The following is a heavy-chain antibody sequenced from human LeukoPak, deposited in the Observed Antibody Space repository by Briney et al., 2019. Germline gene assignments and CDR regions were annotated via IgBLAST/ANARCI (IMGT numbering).Heavy chain of an antibody. CDR1: GVSITGNW. CDR3: VRGGTYYLPY. CDR2: ILHTGPT. D-gene: IGHD1-26*01. V-gene: IGHV4-4*02. J-gene: IGHJ4*01. Sequence: SETLSLTCAVSGVSITGNWWSWVRQPPGKGLEWIGEILHTGPTNFNPSLKSRVTISTDKSKNQLSLRLNSVTAADTAIYYCVRGGTYYLPYWGQGILVTVSS.